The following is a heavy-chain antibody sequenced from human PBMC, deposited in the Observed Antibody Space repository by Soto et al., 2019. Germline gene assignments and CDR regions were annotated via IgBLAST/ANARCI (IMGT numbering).Heavy chain of an antibody. CDR1: GFTFSSYS. J-gene: IGHJ6*02. CDR3: ARDNYDFWSGYYHNYYYYGMDV. Sequence: EVQLVESGGGLVKPGGSLRLSCAASGFTFSSYSMNWVRQAPGKGLEWVSSISSSSSYIYYADSVKGRFTISRDNAKNSLYLQMNSLRAEDTAVYYCARDNYDFWSGYYHNYYYYGMDVWGQGTTVTVSS. D-gene: IGHD3-3*01. V-gene: IGHV3-21*01. CDR2: ISSSSSYI.